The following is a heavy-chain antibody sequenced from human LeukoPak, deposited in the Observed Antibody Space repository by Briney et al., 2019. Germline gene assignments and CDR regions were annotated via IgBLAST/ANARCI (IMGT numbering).Heavy chain of an antibody. D-gene: IGHD6-13*01. CDR3: ARGPRGIYHY. J-gene: IGHJ4*02. CDR1: GGPFSGYY. CDR2: INHSGST. V-gene: IGHV4-34*01. Sequence: NPSETLSLTCAVYGGPFSGYYWSWIRQPPGKGLEWIGEINHSGSTNYNPSLKSRVTISVDTSKNQFSLKLSSVTAADTAVYYCARGPRGIYHYWGQGTLVTVSS.